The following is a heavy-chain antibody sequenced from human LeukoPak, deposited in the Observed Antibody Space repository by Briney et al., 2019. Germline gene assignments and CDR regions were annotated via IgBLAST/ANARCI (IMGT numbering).Heavy chain of an antibody. CDR2: INHSGST. CDR1: GGSFSGYY. Sequence: SETLSLTCAVYGGSFSGYYWSWIRQPPGKGLEWIGEINHSGSTNYNPSLKSRVTISVDTSKNQFSLKLSSVTAEDTAVYYCAKSARVIAVEIDYWGQGTLVTVSS. V-gene: IGHV4-34*01. CDR3: AKSARVIAVEIDY. J-gene: IGHJ4*02. D-gene: IGHD6-19*01.